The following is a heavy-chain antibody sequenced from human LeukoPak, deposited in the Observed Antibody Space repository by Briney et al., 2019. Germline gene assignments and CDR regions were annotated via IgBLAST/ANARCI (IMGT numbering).Heavy chain of an antibody. D-gene: IGHD3-22*01. J-gene: IGHJ4*02. Sequence: SETLSLTCAVSGYSISSGSYWGWIRQPPGKGVEWIGKIYHSGTYYNPSLESRVTISVDTPKNQFSLQLSSVTAADTAVYYCARGDNYYDSSGYLDWGQGTLVTVSS. CDR2: IYHSGT. CDR1: GYSISSGSY. CDR3: ARGDNYYDSSGYLD. V-gene: IGHV4-38-2*01.